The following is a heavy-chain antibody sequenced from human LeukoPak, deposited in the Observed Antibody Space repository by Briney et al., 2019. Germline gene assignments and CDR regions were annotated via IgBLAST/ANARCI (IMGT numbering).Heavy chain of an antibody. CDR3: ARTNSDWYYFDS. J-gene: IGHJ4*02. D-gene: IGHD6-19*01. CDR2: IKPDGSEI. V-gene: IGHV3-7*01. CDR1: GFTFSSHW. Sequence: PGGSLRLSCGASGFTFSSHWMTWVRQAPGEGLEFVANIKPDGSEINYADSVKGRFIVSRDNAKNSLYLQMNSLRVEHTAVYFCARTNSDWYYFDSWGQGTLVTVSS.